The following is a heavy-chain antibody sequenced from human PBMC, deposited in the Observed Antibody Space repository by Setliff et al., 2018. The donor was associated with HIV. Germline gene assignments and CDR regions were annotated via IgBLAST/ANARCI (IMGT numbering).Heavy chain of an antibody. CDR1: GFTLSYYS. D-gene: IGHD6-19*01. V-gene: IGHV3-48*01. J-gene: IGHJ4*02. CDR3: TRVGSSGWTPFDY. CDR2: ISSSGNTI. Sequence: GGSLRLSCAASGFTLSYYSLNWVRQAPGKGLEWVSYISSSGNTIYYADSVKGRVTISRDNAKNSLYLQMNSLRADDTAVYYCTRVGSSGWTPFDYWGQGTLVTVSS.